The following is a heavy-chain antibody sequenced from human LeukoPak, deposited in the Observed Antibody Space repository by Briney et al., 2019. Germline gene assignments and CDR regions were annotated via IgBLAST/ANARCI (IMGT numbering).Heavy chain of an antibody. CDR1: GFTVSSNY. CDR2: IYSGGST. V-gene: IGHV3-53*01. J-gene: IGHJ4*02. Sequence: GGSLRLSCAASGFTVSSNYMTWVRQAPGKGLEWVSVIYSGGSTYYADSVKGRFTISTDNSKNTLYLQMNSLRPEDTAVYYCARRTYDSSGFDYWGQGTLVTVSS. D-gene: IGHD3-22*01. CDR3: ARRTYDSSGFDY.